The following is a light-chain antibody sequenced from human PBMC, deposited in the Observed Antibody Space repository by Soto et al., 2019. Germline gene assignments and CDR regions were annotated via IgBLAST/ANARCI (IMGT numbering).Light chain of an antibody. Sequence: DIQMTQSPSSLSSSFGDRVTTSCRAIQGIDRWLAWYQQKPGKVPKLLIYAASTLQSGVPSRFSGSGSGTDFTLTISSLQPDDSATYHCQHHDSYSPSWPFGQGTKVDI. CDR2: AAS. J-gene: IGKJ1*01. V-gene: IGKV1-27*01. CDR3: QHHDSYSPSWP. CDR1: QGIDRW.